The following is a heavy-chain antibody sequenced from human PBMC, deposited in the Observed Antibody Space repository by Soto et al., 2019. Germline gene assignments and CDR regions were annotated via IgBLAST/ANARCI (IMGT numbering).Heavy chain of an antibody. CDR2: IYYSGST. J-gene: IGHJ5*02. V-gene: IGHV4-59*01. CDR1: GGSISSYY. CDR3: ARSMAVDMNWFDP. Sequence: SETLSLTCTVSGGSISSYYWSWIRQPPGKGLEWIGYIYYSGSTNYNPSLKGRVTISVDTSKNQFSLKLSSVTAADTAVYYCARSMAVDMNWFDPWGQGTLVTVSS. D-gene: IGHD2-15*01.